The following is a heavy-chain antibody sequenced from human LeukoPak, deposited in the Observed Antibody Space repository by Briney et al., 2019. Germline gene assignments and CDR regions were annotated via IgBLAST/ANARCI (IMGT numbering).Heavy chain of an antibody. Sequence: GGSLRLSCAASGFTVSSNYMSWVRQAPGKGLEWVSVIYSGGSTYYADSVKGRFTISRDNSKNTLYLQMNSLRAEDTAVYYCARDRTGSGSYYVGEDGFDIWGQGTMVTVSS. D-gene: IGHD3-10*01. CDR1: GFTVSSNY. CDR2: IYSGGST. CDR3: ARDRTGSGSYYVGEDGFDI. J-gene: IGHJ3*02. V-gene: IGHV3-53*01.